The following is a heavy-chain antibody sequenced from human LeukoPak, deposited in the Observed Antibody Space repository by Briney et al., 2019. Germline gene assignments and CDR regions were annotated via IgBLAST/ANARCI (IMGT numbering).Heavy chain of an antibody. CDR1: GGSFSGYY. CDR3: ASPAMSYDFWSGKYRGFDY. Sequence: PSETLSLTCAVYGGSFSGYYWSWIRQPPGKGLEWIGEINHSGSTNYNPSLKSRVTISVDTSKNQFSLKLSSVTAADTAVYYCASPAMSYDFWSGKYRGFDYWGQGTLVTVSS. J-gene: IGHJ4*02. D-gene: IGHD3-3*01. CDR2: INHSGST. V-gene: IGHV4-34*01.